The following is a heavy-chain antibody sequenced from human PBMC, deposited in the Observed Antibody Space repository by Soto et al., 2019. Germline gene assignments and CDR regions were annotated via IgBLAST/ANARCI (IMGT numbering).Heavy chain of an antibody. D-gene: IGHD3-10*01. CDR3: ARDIGSYAYGEGY. J-gene: IGHJ4*02. CDR2: VYSTGTT. CDR1: GGSINSYW. Sequence: KASETLSLTCSVSGGSINSYWWSWIRQPAGKGLEWIGRVYSTGTTDHNPSLNSRATMSVETSKNQFSLKLTSVTAADTAVYYCARDIGSYAYGEGYWGQGIQVTVSS. V-gene: IGHV4-4*07.